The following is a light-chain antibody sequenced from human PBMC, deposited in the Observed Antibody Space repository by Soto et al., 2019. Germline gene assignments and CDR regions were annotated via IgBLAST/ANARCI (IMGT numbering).Light chain of an antibody. Sequence: EFVLTQSPGTLSLSPGERATLSCRASQTVRNNYLAWYQQKPGQAPRLLIYDASSRATGIPDRFSGGGSGTDFTLTISRLEPEDFAVYYCQQRSNWPMYTFGQGTKLEIK. CDR3: QQRSNWPMYT. CDR2: DAS. J-gene: IGKJ2*01. CDR1: QTVRNNY. V-gene: IGKV3D-20*02.